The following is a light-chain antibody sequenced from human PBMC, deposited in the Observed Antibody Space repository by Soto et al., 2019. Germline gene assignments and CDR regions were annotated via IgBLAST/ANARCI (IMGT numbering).Light chain of an antibody. Sequence: EIVLTQSPGTLSLSPGERATLSCRASQSVGGSYLAWFQQKPGQAPRLLIYGASTRATGVPDRFSGSGSATDFSLTINRLEPEDFAVYYCQHYGSSPWTFGQGTKVEIK. CDR3: QHYGSSPWT. V-gene: IGKV3-20*01. CDR1: QSVGGSY. J-gene: IGKJ1*01. CDR2: GAS.